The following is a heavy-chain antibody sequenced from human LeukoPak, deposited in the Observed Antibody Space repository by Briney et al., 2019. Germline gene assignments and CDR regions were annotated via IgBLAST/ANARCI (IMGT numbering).Heavy chain of an antibody. CDR3: TRHRSSKEPSEGWYEDY. J-gene: IGHJ4*02. D-gene: IGHD2-2*01. CDR2: IRSKANSNAT. CDR1: GFTFSGSA. V-gene: IGHV3-73*01. Sequence: GGPLRLSCAASGFTFSGSAMHWVRQASGKGLEWVGHIRSKANSNATAYAAWVRGRFTISRDDSKHTAYLQMNSLKTGDTAVYYCTRHRSSKEPSEGWYEDYWGQGTLVTVSS.